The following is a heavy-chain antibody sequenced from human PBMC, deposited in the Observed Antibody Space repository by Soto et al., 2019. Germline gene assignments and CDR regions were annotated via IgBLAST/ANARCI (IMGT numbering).Heavy chain of an antibody. J-gene: IGHJ5*02. Sequence: GGSLRLSCSASGFTFSSYAMHWVRQAPGKGLEYVSAISSNGGSTYYADSVKGRFTISRDNSKNTLYLQMSSLRAEDTAVYYCVKERSYMVRGVRGFDPWGQGTLVTVSS. D-gene: IGHD3-10*01. V-gene: IGHV3-64D*08. CDR2: ISSNGGST. CDR1: GFTFSSYA. CDR3: VKERSYMVRGVRGFDP.